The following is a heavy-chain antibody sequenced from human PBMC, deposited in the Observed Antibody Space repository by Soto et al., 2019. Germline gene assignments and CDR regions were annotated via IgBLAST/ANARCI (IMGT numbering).Heavy chain of an antibody. J-gene: IGHJ4*02. CDR3: ARHEWYYDFWSGYYIPPLIIDY. Sequence: PSETLSLTCTVSGGSISSYYWSWIRQPPGKGLEWIGYIYYSGSTNYNPSLKSRVTISVDTSKNQFSLKLSSVTAADTAVYYCARHEWYYDFWSGYYIPPLIIDYWGQGTLVTVSS. CDR2: IYYSGST. V-gene: IGHV4-59*08. D-gene: IGHD3-3*01. CDR1: GGSISSYY.